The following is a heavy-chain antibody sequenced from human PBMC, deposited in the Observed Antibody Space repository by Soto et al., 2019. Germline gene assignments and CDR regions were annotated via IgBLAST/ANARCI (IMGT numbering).Heavy chain of an antibody. CDR3: ARSNYDILTGYYYFDY. CDR1: GYTFTSYA. D-gene: IGHD3-9*01. CDR2: INAGNGNT. Sequence: ASVKVSCKASGYTFTSYAMHWVRQAPGQRLEWMGWINAGNGNTKYSQKFQGRVTITRDTSASTAYMELSSLRSEDTAVYYCARSNYDILTGYYYFDYWGQGTLVTVSS. J-gene: IGHJ4*02. V-gene: IGHV1-3*01.